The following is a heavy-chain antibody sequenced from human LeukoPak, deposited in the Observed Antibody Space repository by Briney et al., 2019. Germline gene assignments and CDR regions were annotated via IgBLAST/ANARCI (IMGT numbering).Heavy chain of an antibody. CDR3: VRGRIGYSSGFPYFDY. CDR1: GYTFTTDY. J-gene: IGHJ4*02. CDR2: INPSGGGT. D-gene: IGHD6-19*01. Sequence: SVTVSYKASGYTFTTDYMHWVRQAPGQGLEGMGIINPSGGGTNYAQKSQGRVTMTRDTPTSTVYMELTSLSSDDTAVYFCVRGRIGYSSGFPYFDYWGQGPLVTVSS. V-gene: IGHV1-46*01.